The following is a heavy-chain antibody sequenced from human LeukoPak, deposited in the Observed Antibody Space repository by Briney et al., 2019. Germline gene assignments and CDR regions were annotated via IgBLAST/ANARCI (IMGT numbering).Heavy chain of an antibody. D-gene: IGHD2-2*01. CDR3: ARAPLRDCNTFCYVLDY. J-gene: IGHJ4*02. CDR1: GYTFTSYD. V-gene: IGHV1-8*03. CDR2: MNPNSGNT. Sequence: ASVKVSCKASGYTFTSYDINWVRQATGQGLEWMGWMNPNSGNTGYAQKFQGRVTITRNTSISTAYMELSSLRAEDTAVYYCARAPLRDCNTFCYVLDYWGQGILVTVSS.